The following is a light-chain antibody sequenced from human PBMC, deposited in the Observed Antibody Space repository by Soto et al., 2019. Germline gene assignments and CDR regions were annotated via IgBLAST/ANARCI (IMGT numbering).Light chain of an antibody. CDR1: QSVSSSY. J-gene: IGKJ1*01. CDR3: QQYGSSGT. V-gene: IGKV3-20*01. Sequence: EIVMTQSPVILSVSPGERSTLSCRASQSVSSSYLAWYQQKPGQAPRLLIYGASNRATGIPDRFSGSGSGTDFTLTISRLEPEDFAVYYCQQYGSSGTFGQGTKVDIK. CDR2: GAS.